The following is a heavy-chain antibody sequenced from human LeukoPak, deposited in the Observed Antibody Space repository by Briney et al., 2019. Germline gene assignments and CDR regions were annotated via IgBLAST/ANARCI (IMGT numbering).Heavy chain of an antibody. CDR1: GGSISSYY. CDR2: IYTSGST. Sequence: SETLSLTCTVSGGSISSYYWIWLPHPAGTAWVWIGRIYTSGSTNYNHSRKSRVTMSVDTSKNQFSLKLSSVTAADTAVCYCARATPLIVVVVAATLYYYYYYYMDVWGKGTTVTISS. D-gene: IGHD2-15*01. V-gene: IGHV4-4*07. CDR3: ARATPLIVVVVAATLYYYYYYYMDV. J-gene: IGHJ6*03.